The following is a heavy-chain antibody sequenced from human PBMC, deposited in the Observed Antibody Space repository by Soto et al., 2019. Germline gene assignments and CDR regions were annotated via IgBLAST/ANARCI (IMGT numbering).Heavy chain of an antibody. CDR3: ATFVGATTVIRVSPRAS. J-gene: IGHJ5*02. Sequence: QVQVQPWGAGLLKPSETLSLTCAVSVGSFSDYHWSWIRQPPGQGLEWIGEVNHSGSINYNPSLTRRVTISVDTSKNQFSLNLSSVTAADTALYYCATFVGATTVIRVSPRASWGQGTLVTVSS. CDR2: VNHSGSI. D-gene: IGHD1-1*01. CDR1: VGSFSDYH. V-gene: IGHV4-34*01.